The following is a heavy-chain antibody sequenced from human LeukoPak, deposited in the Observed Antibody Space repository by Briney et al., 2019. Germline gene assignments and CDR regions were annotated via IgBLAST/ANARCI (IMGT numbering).Heavy chain of an antibody. CDR3: ATIRQLEQADY. CDR1: GFTFSSYS. V-gene: IGHV3-21*01. Sequence: PGGSLRLSCAASGFTFSSYSMDWVRQAPGKGLEWVSSISSSSSYIYYADSVKGRFTISRDTAKNSLYLQMNSLRAEDTAVYYCATIRQLEQADYWGQGTLVTVSS. D-gene: IGHD6-6*01. J-gene: IGHJ4*02. CDR2: ISSSSSYI.